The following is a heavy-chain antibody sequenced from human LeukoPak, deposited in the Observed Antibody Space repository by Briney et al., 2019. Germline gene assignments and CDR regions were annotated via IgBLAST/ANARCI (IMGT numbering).Heavy chain of an antibody. CDR1: GYTFTGYY. J-gene: IGHJ4*02. CDR2: INPNSGGT. V-gene: IGHV1-2*02. CDR3: ARVTGYSSGWSPYYFDY. D-gene: IGHD6-19*01. Sequence: ASVKVSCKASGYTFTGYYMHWVRQAPGQGLEWMGWINPNSGGTNYAQKFQGRVTMTRDTSISTAYMELSRLRSDDTAVYYCARVTGYSSGWSPYYFDYWGQGTLVTVSS.